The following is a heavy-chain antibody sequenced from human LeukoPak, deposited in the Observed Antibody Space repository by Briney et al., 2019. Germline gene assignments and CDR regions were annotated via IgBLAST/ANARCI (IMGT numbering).Heavy chain of an antibody. CDR1: GFTFSSYS. J-gene: IGHJ5*02. CDR3: ATGSDFYYAS. D-gene: IGHD3-3*01. Sequence: GGSLRLSCAASGFTFSSYSMNWVRQAPGKGLEWVAAIPHDGSNAYYADSVKGRFTISRDDSKNTQYLQMNSLRIEDSAVYYCATGSDFYYASWGQGTLVTVST. V-gene: IGHV3-30*03. CDR2: IPHDGSNA.